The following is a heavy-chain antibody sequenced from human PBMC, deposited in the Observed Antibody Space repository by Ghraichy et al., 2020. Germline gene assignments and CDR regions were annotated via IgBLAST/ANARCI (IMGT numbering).Heavy chain of an antibody. CDR1: GGSISSGSYY. D-gene: IGHD2-15*01. J-gene: IGHJ6*03. Sequence: SETLSLTCTVSGGSISSGSYYWSWIRQPAGKGLEWIGRIYTSGSTNYNPSLKSRVTISVDTSKNQFSLKLSSVTAADTAVYYCARGVVVAATTHYMDVWGKGTTVTVSS. V-gene: IGHV4-61*02. CDR3: ARGVVVAATTHYMDV. CDR2: IYTSGST.